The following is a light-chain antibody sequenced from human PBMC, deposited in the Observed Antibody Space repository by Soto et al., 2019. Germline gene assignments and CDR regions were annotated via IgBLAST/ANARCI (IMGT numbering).Light chain of an antibody. CDR2: DAS. V-gene: IGKV1-9*01. Sequence: QLTQSPSSLSASVGDRVTITCRASQGISSYLAWYQQKPGKAPKLLIYDASTLQSEVPSKFSGSGSGTDFTLTISSLQPEDFATYYCQQLNSYPPDSTFGPGTKVDIK. J-gene: IGKJ3*01. CDR3: QQLNSYPPDST. CDR1: QGISSY.